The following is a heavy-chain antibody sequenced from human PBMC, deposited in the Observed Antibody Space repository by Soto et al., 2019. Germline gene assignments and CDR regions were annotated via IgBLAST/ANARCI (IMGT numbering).Heavy chain of an antibody. J-gene: IGHJ4*02. CDR3: AKAPTTPLYFDY. Sequence: GGCRRRSCSTSRFNLNSYKMHWDRQAPGKGLEWVAVISYDGSNKYYADSVKGRFTISRDNSKNTLYLQMNSLRAEDTAVYYCAKAPTTPLYFDYWGQGTLVTVSS. V-gene: IGHV3-30*18. CDR1: RFNLNSYK. CDR2: ISYDGSNK.